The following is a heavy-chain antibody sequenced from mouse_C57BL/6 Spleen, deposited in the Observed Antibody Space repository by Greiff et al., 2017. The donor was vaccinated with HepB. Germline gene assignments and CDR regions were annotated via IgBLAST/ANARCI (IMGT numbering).Heavy chain of an antibody. CDR3: ARSRTDYYSNYVWYFDV. CDR1: GYTFTSYW. D-gene: IGHD2-5*01. J-gene: IGHJ1*03. CDR2: INPSGGYT. Sequence: VQLQESGAELAQPWASVKMSCKASGYTFTSYWMHWVKQRPGQGLEWIGYINPSGGYTKYNQKFKDKTTLTADKSSSTTYMQQSSLTYEDSAVYYCARSRTDYYSNYVWYFDVWGTGTAVTVSS. V-gene: IGHV1-7*01.